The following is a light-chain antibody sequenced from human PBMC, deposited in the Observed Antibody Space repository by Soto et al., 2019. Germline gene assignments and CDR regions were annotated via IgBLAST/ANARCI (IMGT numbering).Light chain of an antibody. Sequence: QSVLTQPPSGSAAPGQKVTISCSGSSSNIGNNYVSWYQQLPGTVPKLLIYDNDKRPSGIPDRFSGSKSGTSATLGIIGLQTGDEADYYCGAWDGSLDTQVFGGGTKLTVL. J-gene: IGLJ2*01. CDR1: SSNIGNNY. V-gene: IGLV1-51*01. CDR3: GAWDGSLDTQV. CDR2: DND.